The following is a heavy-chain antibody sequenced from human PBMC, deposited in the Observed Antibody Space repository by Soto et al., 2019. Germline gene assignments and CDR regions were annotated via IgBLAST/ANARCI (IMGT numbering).Heavy chain of an antibody. J-gene: IGHJ6*02. CDR3: ARHSFTIFGVVIKSRPLGSGMDV. CDR1: GGSISSSSYY. CDR2: TYYSGST. D-gene: IGHD3-3*01. V-gene: IGHV4-39*01. Sequence: PSETLSLTCTVSGGSISSSSYYWGWIRQPPGKGLEWIGSTYYSGSTYYNPSLKIRVTISVDTSKNLFSLKLSSLTAADTAVYYCARHSFTIFGVVIKSRPLGSGMDVWGQGTTVTVSS.